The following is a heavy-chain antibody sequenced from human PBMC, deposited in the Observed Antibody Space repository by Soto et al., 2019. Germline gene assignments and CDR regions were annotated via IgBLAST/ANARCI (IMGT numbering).Heavy chain of an antibody. CDR1: GGSFSGYH. CDR2: INHSGST. Sequence: SETLSLTCAVYGGSFSGYHWSRICQPPGKGLEWIGEINHSGSTNYNPSLKSRVTISVDTSKNQFSLKLSSVTAADTAVYYCARVRRIWQQGAVGHYYGMDVWGQGTTVT. D-gene: IGHD6-13*01. CDR3: ARVRRIWQQGAVGHYYGMDV. V-gene: IGHV4-34*01. J-gene: IGHJ6*02.